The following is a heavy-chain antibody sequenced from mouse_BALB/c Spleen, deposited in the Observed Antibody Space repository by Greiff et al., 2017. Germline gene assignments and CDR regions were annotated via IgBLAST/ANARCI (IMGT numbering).Heavy chain of an antibody. V-gene: IGHV5-4*02. D-gene: IGHD2-10*01. J-gene: IGHJ2*01. CDR2: ISDGGSYT. Sequence: EVQVVESGGGLVKPGGSLKLSCAASGFTFSDYYMYWVRQTPEKRLEWVATISDGGSYTYYPDSVKGRFTISRDNAKNNLYLQMSSLKSEDTAMYYCATAYYGNYDYFDYWGQGTTLTVSS. CDR1: GFTFSDYY. CDR3: ATAYYGNYDYFDY.